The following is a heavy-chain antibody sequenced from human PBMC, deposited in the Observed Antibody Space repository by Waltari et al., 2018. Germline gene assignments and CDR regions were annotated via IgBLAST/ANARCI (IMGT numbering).Heavy chain of an antibody. D-gene: IGHD3-22*01. Sequence: EVQLVESGGGLVQPGGSLRLSCADSGFIFSRYEMNWVRQAPGKGLEWVSYISSSGSTTYYGDSVKGRFTISRDDAKNSLDLQMNSLRVEDTAVYYCARVGPGSGYGGIVNAFDIWGLGTMITVSS. CDR1: GFIFSRYE. CDR2: ISSSGSTT. J-gene: IGHJ3*02. V-gene: IGHV3-48*03. CDR3: ARVGPGSGYGGIVNAFDI.